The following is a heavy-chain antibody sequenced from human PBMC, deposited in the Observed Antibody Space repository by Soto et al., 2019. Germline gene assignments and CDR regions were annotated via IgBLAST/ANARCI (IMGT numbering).Heavy chain of an antibody. D-gene: IGHD2-2*01. CDR2: IRSKAYGGTT. CDR3: TRWVSVVVPGGHTHYYYYMDV. CDR1: GFTFGDYA. J-gene: IGHJ6*03. Sequence: EVQLVESGGGLVQPGRSLRLSCTASGFTFGDYAMSWFRQAPGKGLEWVGFIRSKAYGGTTAYAASVKGRFTISRDDSKSIAYLQMNSLKTEDTAVYYCTRWVSVVVPGGHTHYYYYMDVWGKGTTVTVSS. V-gene: IGHV3-49*03.